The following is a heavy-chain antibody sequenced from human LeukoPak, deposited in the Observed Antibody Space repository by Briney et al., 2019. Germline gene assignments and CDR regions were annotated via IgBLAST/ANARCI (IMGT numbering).Heavy chain of an antibody. V-gene: IGHV4-4*02. D-gene: IGHD6-13*01. J-gene: IGHJ4*02. CDR2: IYYSGST. Sequence: PSGTLSLTCAVSSGSISSSNWWSWVRQPPGKGLEWIGYIYYSGSTNYNPSLKSRVTISVDTSKNQFSLKLSSVTAADTAVYYCARDRSGIAAAGFDYWGQGTLVTVSS. CDR1: SGSISSSNW. CDR3: ARDRSGIAAAGFDY.